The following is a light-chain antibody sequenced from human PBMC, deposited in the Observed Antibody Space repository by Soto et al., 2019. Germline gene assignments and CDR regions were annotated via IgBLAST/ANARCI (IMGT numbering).Light chain of an antibody. J-gene: IGKJ4*01. CDR3: MQGTYWPRLT. V-gene: IGKV2-30*01. CDR1: QSLVYSDGNTY. CDR2: KVS. Sequence: DVVISQSPLSLPVTLGQPASISCRSSQSLVYSDGNTYLNWFHQRPGQSPRRLIYKVSNRDSGVPDRFSGSGSGTDFTLKISRVEAEDVGVYYCMQGTYWPRLTFGGGTKVDIK.